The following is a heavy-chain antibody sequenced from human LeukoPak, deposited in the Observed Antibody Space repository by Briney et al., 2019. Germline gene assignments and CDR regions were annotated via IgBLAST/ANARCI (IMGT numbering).Heavy chain of an antibody. V-gene: IGHV3-23*01. D-gene: IGHD3-10*01. CDR2: ISGSGGST. CDR1: GFTFSSYA. CDR3: AKSGSYCNGLDY. J-gene: IGHJ4*02. Sequence: GGSLRLSCAASGFTFSSYAMSWVRQAPGKGLEWVSAISGSGGSTYYAGSVKGRFTISRDNSKNTLYLQMNSLRAEDTAVYYCAKSGSYCNGLDYSGQETLVTVSS.